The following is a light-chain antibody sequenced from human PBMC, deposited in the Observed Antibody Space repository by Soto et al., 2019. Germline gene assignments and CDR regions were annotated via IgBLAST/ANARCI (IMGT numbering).Light chain of an antibody. CDR2: GAS. J-gene: IGKJ5*01. CDR3: QQLNAYPLT. CDR1: QGISSY. Sequence: DIRLTQSPSFLSGSVGDRVTITCRASQGISSYLAWFQQKPGRAPNLLIYGASTLQSGVPSRFSGSGSGTDFTLTISNLQPEDFATYYCQQLNAYPLTFGQGTRLEIK. V-gene: IGKV1-9*01.